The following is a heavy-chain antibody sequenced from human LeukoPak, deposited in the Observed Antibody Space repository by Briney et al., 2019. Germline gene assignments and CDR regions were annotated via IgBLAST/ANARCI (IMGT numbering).Heavy chain of an antibody. CDR1: GFTFSSYA. CDR2: ISGSGDNT. J-gene: IGHJ4*02. D-gene: IGHD3-22*01. CDR3: AKGSYYDSSGSFYFDY. V-gene: IGHV3-23*01. Sequence: GGSLRLSCAASGFTFSSYAMSWVRQAPGKGLEWVSGISGSGDNTYCADSVKGRFTISRDNSKNTLYVQVNSLGTEDTAAYYCAKGSYYDSSGSFYFDYWGQGTLVTVSS.